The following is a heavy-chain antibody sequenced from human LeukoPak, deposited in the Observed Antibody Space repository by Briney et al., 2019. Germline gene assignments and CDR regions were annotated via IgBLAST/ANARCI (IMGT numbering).Heavy chain of an antibody. D-gene: IGHD3-9*01. CDR2: KSHSGST. J-gene: IGHJ6*03. V-gene: IGHV4-38-2*02. CDR3: ARRPLYDILTMDV. Sequence: PSETLSLTCTVSGYSISSGYYWGWIRQPPGKGLEWIGSKSHSGSTYYNPSLKSRVTISVDTSKNQFSLKLSSVTAADTAVYYCARRPLYDILTMDVWGKGTTVTISS. CDR1: GYSISSGYY.